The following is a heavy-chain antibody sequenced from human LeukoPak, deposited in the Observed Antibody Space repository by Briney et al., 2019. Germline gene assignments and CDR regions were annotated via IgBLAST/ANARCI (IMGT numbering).Heavy chain of an antibody. V-gene: IGHV1-69*06. Sequence: SVKVSCKASGGTFSSYAISWVRQAPGQGLEWMGGIIPIFGTANYAQKFQGRVTITADKSTSTAYMELSSLRSEDTAVYYCARVRDYYDSSGYYYYFDYWGQGTLVTVSS. J-gene: IGHJ4*02. D-gene: IGHD3-22*01. CDR3: ARVRDYYDSSGYYYYFDY. CDR2: IIPIFGTA. CDR1: GGTFSSYA.